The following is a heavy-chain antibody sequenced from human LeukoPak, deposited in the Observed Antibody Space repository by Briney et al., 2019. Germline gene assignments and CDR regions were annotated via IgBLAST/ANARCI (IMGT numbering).Heavy chain of an antibody. CDR3: AREPQKLGYCSSTSCAGPEQLDY. D-gene: IGHD2-2*01. CDR1: GFTFSSYS. Sequence: GGSLRLSCAASGFTFSSYSMNWVRQAPGKGLEWVSYISSSSSTIYYADSVKGRFTISRDNAKNSLYLQMNSLRAEDTAVYYCAREPQKLGYCSSTSCAGPEQLDYWGQGTLVTVSS. J-gene: IGHJ4*02. CDR2: ISSSSSTI. V-gene: IGHV3-48*01.